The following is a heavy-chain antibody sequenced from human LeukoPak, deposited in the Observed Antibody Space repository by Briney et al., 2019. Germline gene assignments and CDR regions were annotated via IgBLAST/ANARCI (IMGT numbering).Heavy chain of an antibody. CDR2: INHSGST. CDR3: ASVTTLEYYMDV. D-gene: IGHD4-17*01. J-gene: IGHJ6*03. V-gene: IGHV4-34*01. Sequence: SETLSLTCAVYGGSFSGYYWSWIRQPPGKGLEWIGEINHSGSTNYNPPLKSRVTISVDTSKNQFSLKLSSVTAADTAVYYCASVTTLEYYMDVWGKGTTVTISS. CDR1: GGSFSGYY.